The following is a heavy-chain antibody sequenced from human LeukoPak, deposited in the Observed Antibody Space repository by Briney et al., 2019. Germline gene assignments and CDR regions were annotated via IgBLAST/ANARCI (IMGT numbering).Heavy chain of an antibody. D-gene: IGHD6-13*01. CDR1: GGSISNTNW. CDR2: VNLQGST. CDR3: ARDAGAAAAFYYFDF. J-gene: IGHJ4*02. V-gene: IGHV4-4*02. Sequence: SGTLSLTCGVSGGSISNTNWWTWFRQPPGKGLEWIGEVNLQGSTNYNPSLKSRVTISLDSSKNHFSLSLSSVTAADTAVYYCARDAGAAAAFYYFDFWGQGTLVTVSS.